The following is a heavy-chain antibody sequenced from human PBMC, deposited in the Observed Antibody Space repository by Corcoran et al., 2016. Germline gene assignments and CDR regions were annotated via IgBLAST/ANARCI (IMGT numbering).Heavy chain of an antibody. V-gene: IGHV3-30*18. Sequence: QVQLVESGGGVVQPGRSLRLSCAASGFTFSSYGMHWVRQAPGKGLEWVAVISYDGSNKYYADSVKGRFTISRDNSKNTRYLQMNSLRAEDTAVYYCAKDQVGRDIVGALDYWGQGTLVTVSS. CDR3: AKDQVGRDIVGALDY. J-gene: IGHJ4*02. CDR1: GFTFSSYG. CDR2: ISYDGSNK. D-gene: IGHD1-26*01.